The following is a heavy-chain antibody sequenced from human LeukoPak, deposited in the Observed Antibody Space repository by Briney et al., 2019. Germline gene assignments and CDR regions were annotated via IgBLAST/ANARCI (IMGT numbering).Heavy chain of an antibody. CDR1: GLTFSSYS. CDR3: AREFCSDGTCYWSFDF. CDR2: ISESSNYT. J-gene: IGHJ4*02. Sequence: GGSLRLSCAASGLTFSSYSINWVRQAPGKGLEWVSSISESSNYTYYADSVKGRFTISRDNAKNSLYLQMNSLRAEDTALYYCAREFCSDGTCYWSFDFWGQGTLVTVSS. V-gene: IGHV3-21*01. D-gene: IGHD2-15*01.